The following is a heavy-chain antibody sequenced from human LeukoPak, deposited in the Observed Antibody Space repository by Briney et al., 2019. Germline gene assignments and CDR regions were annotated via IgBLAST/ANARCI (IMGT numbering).Heavy chain of an antibody. Sequence: GGSLRLSCAASGFTVSSNYMSWVRQARGKGLEWVSVIYSGGTTYYADSVKGRFTISRDNSKKTLYLQMNSLRAEDTAVYYCARETGDDAFDIWGQGTMVTVSS. V-gene: IGHV3-66*01. J-gene: IGHJ3*02. D-gene: IGHD7-27*01. CDR3: ARETGDDAFDI. CDR2: IYSGGTT. CDR1: GFTVSSNY.